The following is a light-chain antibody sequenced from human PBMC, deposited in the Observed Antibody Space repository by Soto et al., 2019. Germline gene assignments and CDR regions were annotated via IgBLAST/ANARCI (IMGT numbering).Light chain of an antibody. CDR2: GGS. CDR3: QQFDGSRPAFT. CDR1: QTVNSRH. Sequence: ESLLTQSPGTLSLSPGERATLSCRASQTVNSRHLNWYQHKPGQAPRLLIYGGSIRAAGIPDRFSGSRSGADFSLTITRLEPEDSAVYYCQQFDGSRPAFTFGQGTKLEI. J-gene: IGKJ2*01. V-gene: IGKV3-20*01.